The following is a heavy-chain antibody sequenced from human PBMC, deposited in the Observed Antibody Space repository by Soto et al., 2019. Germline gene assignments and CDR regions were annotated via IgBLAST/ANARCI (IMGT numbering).Heavy chain of an antibody. CDR3: ARGRYGDY. J-gene: IGHJ4*02. CDR1: GYGFTTYG. D-gene: IGHD1-1*01. Sequence: QVHLVQSGAEVKKPGASVKVSCKGSGYGFTTYGITWVRQAPGQGLEWMAWISAHNGNTNYAQKLQGRVTMTRDTSTSTAYMELRSLRSDATAVYYCARGRYGDYWGQGALVTVSS. CDR2: ISAHNGNT. V-gene: IGHV1-18*01.